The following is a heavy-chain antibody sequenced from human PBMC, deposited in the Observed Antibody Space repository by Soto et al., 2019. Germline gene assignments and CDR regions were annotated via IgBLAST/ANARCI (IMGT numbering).Heavy chain of an antibody. CDR2: IISIFGTA. J-gene: IGHJ1*01. CDR1: GGTFSSYA. V-gene: IGHV1-69*01. D-gene: IGHD2-21*01. Sequence: QVQLVQSGAEVKKPGSSVKVSCKASGGTFSSYAISWGRQAPGQGLEWMGGIISIFGTAKYAQQFQGRVTINADDSTSTAYSELSSLRSEGTAVYYCARGVIATSAFQHWGQGTLVTVSS. CDR3: ARGVIATSAFQH.